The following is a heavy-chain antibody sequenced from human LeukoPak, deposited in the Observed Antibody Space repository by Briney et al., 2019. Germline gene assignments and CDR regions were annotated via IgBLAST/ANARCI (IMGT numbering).Heavy chain of an antibody. Sequence: GGSLRLSCAASEFSVGSNYMTWVRQAPGKGLEWVSLIYSGGSTYYADSVKGRFTISRDNSKNTLYLQMNSLRAEDTAVYYCAKALDGYMWDYWGQGTLVTVSS. J-gene: IGHJ4*02. CDR1: EFSVGSNY. D-gene: IGHD5-12*01. CDR3: AKALDGYMWDY. CDR2: IYSGGST. V-gene: IGHV3-53*01.